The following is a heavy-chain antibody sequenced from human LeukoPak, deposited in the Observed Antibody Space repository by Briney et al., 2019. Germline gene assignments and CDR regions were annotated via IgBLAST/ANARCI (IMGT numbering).Heavy chain of an antibody. V-gene: IGHV3-30*02. CDR3: ARVAGGSSPYYFDY. CDR1: GFTFSSYG. D-gene: IGHD2-15*01. J-gene: IGHJ4*02. CDR2: IRYDGSNK. Sequence: PGGSLRLSCAASGFTFSSYGMHWVRQAPGKGLEWVAFIRYDGSNKYYADSVKGRFTISRDNAKNTLHLQMNSLGAEDTAVYYCARVAGGSSPYYFDYWGQGTLVTVSS.